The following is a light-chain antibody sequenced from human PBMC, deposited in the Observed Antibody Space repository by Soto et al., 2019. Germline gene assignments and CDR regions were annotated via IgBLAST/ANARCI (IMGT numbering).Light chain of an antibody. CDR2: EVN. V-gene: IGLV2-8*01. Sequence: QSALTQPPSASGSLGPSVTISCTGTSSDIGGYNSVSWYQQHPGKAPRLMIYEVNKRPSGVPDRFSGSKSGYTASLTVSGLQTEDEAFYYCSSSAGIYHYLVFGGGTKLTVL. J-gene: IGLJ3*02. CDR3: SSSAGIYHYLV. CDR1: SSDIGGYNS.